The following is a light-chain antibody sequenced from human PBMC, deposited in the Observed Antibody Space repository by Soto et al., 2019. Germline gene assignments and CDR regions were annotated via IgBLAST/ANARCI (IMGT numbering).Light chain of an antibody. Sequence: DIVMTQTPLSSPVTLGQPASISCRSSQSLVHSDGNTYLTWLHQRPGQPPRLLLYKISNRFSGVPDRFRGSGAGTDCTLKISRVEAEDGGVYYCMQETQFPWTFGQGTKVEIK. CDR2: KIS. CDR1: QSLVHSDGNTY. V-gene: IGKV2-24*01. CDR3: MQETQFPWT. J-gene: IGKJ1*01.